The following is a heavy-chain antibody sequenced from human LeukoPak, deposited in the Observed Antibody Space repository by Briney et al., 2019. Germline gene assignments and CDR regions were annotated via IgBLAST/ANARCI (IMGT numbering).Heavy chain of an antibody. J-gene: IGHJ4*02. D-gene: IGHD3-10*01. CDR3: AKDSVWFGDLLN. CDR1: GFIFSNYA. V-gene: IGHV3-48*03. Sequence: GGSLRLSCAASGFIFSNYAMSWVRQAPGKGLEWIAHIGTSVNAIYYADSVKGRFTISRDNARDSLSLQMDSLRVEDTAVYYCAKDSVWFGDLLNWGQGALVIVSS. CDR2: IGTSVNAI.